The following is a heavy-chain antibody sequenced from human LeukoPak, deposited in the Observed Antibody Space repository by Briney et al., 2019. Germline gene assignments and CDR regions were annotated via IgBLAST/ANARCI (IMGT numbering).Heavy chain of an antibody. D-gene: IGHD1-26*01. Sequence: ASVNVSCKASGYTFTSYYMHWVRQAPGQGLEWMGIINPSGGSTSYAQKFQGRVTMTRDTSTSTVYMELSSLRSEGTAVYYCARAGVGARPTLPANYWGQGTLVTVSS. CDR2: INPSGGST. J-gene: IGHJ4*02. CDR1: GYTFTSYY. V-gene: IGHV1-46*01. CDR3: ARAGVGARPTLPANY.